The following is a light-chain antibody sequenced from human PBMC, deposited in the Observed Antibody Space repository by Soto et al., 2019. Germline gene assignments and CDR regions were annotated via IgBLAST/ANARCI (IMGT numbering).Light chain of an antibody. J-gene: IGLJ2*01. Sequence: QSALTQPRSVSGSPGQSVNISCNGTSSDVGGYNFVSWYQHHPGKAPKLMICDVTQRPSGVPDRFSGSKSGNTASLTISGLQAEDEADYYCCSYAGTYTLIFGGGTKVTVL. CDR1: SSDVGGYNF. CDR2: DVT. CDR3: CSYAGTYTLI. V-gene: IGLV2-11*01.